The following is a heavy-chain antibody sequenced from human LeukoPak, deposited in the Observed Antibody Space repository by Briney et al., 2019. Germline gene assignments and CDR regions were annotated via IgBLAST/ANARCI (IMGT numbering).Heavy chain of an antibody. CDR3: ARVPARNYYYYYMDV. Sequence: ASVKVSCKASGYTFTSYDINWVRQAAGQGLEGMGWMNPNSGNTVYAQKFQGRVTITRNTSISTAYMELSSLRSEDTAVYYCARVPARNYYYYYMDVWGKGTTVTVSS. CDR2: MNPNSGNT. V-gene: IGHV1-8*03. J-gene: IGHJ6*03. D-gene: IGHD2-2*01. CDR1: GYTFTSYD.